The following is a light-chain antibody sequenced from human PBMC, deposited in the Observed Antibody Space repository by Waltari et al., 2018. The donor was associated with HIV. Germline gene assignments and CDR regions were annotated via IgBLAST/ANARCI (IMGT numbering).Light chain of an antibody. J-gene: IGLJ2*01. V-gene: IGLV2-8*01. CDR2: EVT. CDR1: SSDVGGYNS. Sequence: QSALTQPPSASGSPGQSVAISCTGTSSDVGGYNSVSWYQQHPGKAPKLMIYEVTKRPSGAPVRFSGSKSGNTASLTVSGLQAEDEADYYCSSYAGSNNVLFGGGTKLTVL. CDR3: SSYAGSNNVL.